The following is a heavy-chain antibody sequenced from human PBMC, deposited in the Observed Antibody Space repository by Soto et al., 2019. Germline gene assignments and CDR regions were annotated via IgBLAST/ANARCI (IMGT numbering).Heavy chain of an antibody. Sequence: SSETLSLTCNVSGGSMRSYYWTWMRQSPGKGLEWLGNVFHSGNTNLNPSLRDRLSISVDTSKNKFSLMLNSVTAADTAVYYCARDLICCGMDVWGQGTTVTVSS. J-gene: IGHJ6*02. V-gene: IGHV4-4*08. CDR3: ARDLICCGMDV. CDR1: GGSMRSYY. D-gene: IGHD2-8*01. CDR2: VFHSGNT.